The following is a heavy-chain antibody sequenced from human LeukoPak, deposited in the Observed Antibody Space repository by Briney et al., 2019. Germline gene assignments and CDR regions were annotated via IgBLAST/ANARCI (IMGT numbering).Heavy chain of an antibody. Sequence: GGSLRLSCAASGFTFGSYTVTWVRQAPGKGLEWVSSISGSGGSTYYADSVKGRFTISRDNSKNTLYLRMNSLRVEDTAVYYCAKPRRAATLDYWGQGTLVTVSP. V-gene: IGHV3-23*01. CDR3: AKPRRAATLDY. J-gene: IGHJ4*02. CDR2: ISGSGGST. D-gene: IGHD2-15*01. CDR1: GFTFGSYT.